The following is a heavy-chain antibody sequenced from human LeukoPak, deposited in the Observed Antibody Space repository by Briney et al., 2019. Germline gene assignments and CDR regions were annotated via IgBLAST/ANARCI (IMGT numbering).Heavy chain of an antibody. D-gene: IGHD2-2*01. CDR2: IYYSGST. Sequence: SQTLSLTCTVSGGSISSGGYCWSWIRQHPGKGLEWIGYIYYSGSTYYNPSLKSRVTISVDTSKNQFSLKLSSVTAADTAVYYCARERAGGTSVDYWGQGTLVTVSS. J-gene: IGHJ4*02. CDR3: ARERAGGTSVDY. CDR1: GGSISSGGYC. V-gene: IGHV4-31*03.